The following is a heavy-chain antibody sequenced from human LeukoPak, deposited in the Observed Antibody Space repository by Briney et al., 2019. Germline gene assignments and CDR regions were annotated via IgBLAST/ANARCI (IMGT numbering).Heavy chain of an antibody. CDR1: GSTVSSNY. CDR3: ARVEAVATIGYYFNY. CDR2: IYSGGST. Sequence: GGSLRLSCAASGSTVSSNYMSWVRQAPGKGLEWVSVIYSGGSTYYADSVKGQFTISRDNSKNTLYLQMNSLRAEDTAVYYCARVEAVATIGYYFNYWGQGTLVTVSS. V-gene: IGHV3-53*01. D-gene: IGHD5-24*01. J-gene: IGHJ4*02.